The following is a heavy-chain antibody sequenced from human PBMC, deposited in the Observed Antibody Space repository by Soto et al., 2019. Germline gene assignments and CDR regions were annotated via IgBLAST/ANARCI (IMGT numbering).Heavy chain of an antibody. CDR1: GGSISSGGYY. Sequence: SETLSLTCTVSGGSISSGGYYWSWIRQRPGKGLEWIGYIYYSGSTYYNPSLKSRVTISVDTSKNQFSLKLSSVTAADTAVYYCARDSRADWYFDLWGRGTLVTVSS. CDR2: IYYSGST. J-gene: IGHJ2*01. V-gene: IGHV4-31*03. CDR3: ARDSRADWYFDL.